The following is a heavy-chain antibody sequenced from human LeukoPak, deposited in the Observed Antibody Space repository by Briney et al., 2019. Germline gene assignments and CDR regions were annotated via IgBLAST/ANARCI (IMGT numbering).Heavy chain of an antibody. CDR1: GYSISSGFY. CDR2: IFHSGLA. D-gene: IGHD1-26*01. V-gene: IGHV4-38-2*01. J-gene: IGHJ2*01. CDR3: ARFSDPYS. Sequence: SETLSLTCAVSGYSISSGFYWGWIRQSPGKGLEWIGSIFHSGLAHSNPSLKSRVTISVDTSKNQLSLKLSSVTAADTAVYYCARFSDPYSWGRGTQVTVSS.